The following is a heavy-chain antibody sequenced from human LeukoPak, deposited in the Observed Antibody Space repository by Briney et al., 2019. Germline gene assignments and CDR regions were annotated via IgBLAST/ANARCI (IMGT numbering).Heavy chain of an antibody. V-gene: IGHV1-2*02. J-gene: IGHJ4*02. D-gene: IGHD3-16*01. CDR1: GYTFTGYY. Sequence: ASVKVSCKASGYTFTGYYMHWVRQAPGQGLEWMGWINPNSGGTNYAQKFQGRVTMTRDTSISTAYMELSRLRSDDTAVYYCARGQTSGGYYDYVWGILPYYFDYWGQGTLVTVSS. CDR3: ARGQTSGGYYDYVWGILPYYFDY. CDR2: INPNSGGT.